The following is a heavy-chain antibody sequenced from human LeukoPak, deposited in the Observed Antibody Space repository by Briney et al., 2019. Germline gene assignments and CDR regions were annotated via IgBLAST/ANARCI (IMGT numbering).Heavy chain of an antibody. Sequence: PGGSLRLSCAASGFNFITDYMGWVRQAPGKGLVWVSRINTDGSVTYYAHSVKGRFTIYRDNDKKTLYLQMNSLRAEYTAVYYCTREQSHQLQDAFDFWGQGTMVTVSS. CDR3: TREQSHQLQDAFDF. D-gene: IGHD2-2*01. J-gene: IGHJ3*01. V-gene: IGHV3-74*01. CDR1: GFNFITDY. CDR2: INTDGSVT.